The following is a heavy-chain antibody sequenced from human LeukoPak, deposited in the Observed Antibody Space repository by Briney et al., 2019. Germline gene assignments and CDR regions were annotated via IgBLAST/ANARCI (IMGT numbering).Heavy chain of an antibody. CDR1: GGTFSSYA. CDR3: ARITMFNYPPDY. V-gene: IGHV1-69*13. CDR2: IIPIFGTA. D-gene: IGHD3-10*02. Sequence: SVKVSCKASGGTFSSYAISWVRQAPGQGLEWMGGIIPIFGTANYAQEFQGRVTITADESTSTAYMELSSLRPEDTAVYYCARITMFNYPPDYWGQGTLVTVSS. J-gene: IGHJ4*02.